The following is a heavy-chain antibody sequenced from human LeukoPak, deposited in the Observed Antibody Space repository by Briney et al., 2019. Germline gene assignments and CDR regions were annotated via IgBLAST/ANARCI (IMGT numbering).Heavy chain of an antibody. J-gene: IGHJ4*02. D-gene: IGHD7-27*01. CDR2: IYYSGST. CDR1: GGSISSYY. V-gene: IGHV4-59*01. CDR3: ARDNWGWGYFDY. Sequence: SETLSLTCTVSGGSISSYYWSWIRQPPGKGLEWIGYIYYSGSTNYNPSLKSRVTISVDTSKNQFPLKLSFVTAADTAVYYCARDNWGWGYFDYWGQGTLVTVSS.